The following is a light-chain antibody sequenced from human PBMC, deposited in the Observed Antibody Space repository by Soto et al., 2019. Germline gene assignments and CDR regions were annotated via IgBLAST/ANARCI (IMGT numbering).Light chain of an antibody. CDR1: QGISNY. CDR2: AAT. J-gene: IGKJ1*01. CDR3: QKYNNAPRT. V-gene: IGKV1-27*01. Sequence: DIQMPQSPSSLSASVGDRVTITCRASQGISNYLAWYQQKPGKVPKLLIYAATTLQSGVPSRFSGSGSGTDFTLTISSLQPEDVATYYCQKYNNAPRTIGQGTKVEIK.